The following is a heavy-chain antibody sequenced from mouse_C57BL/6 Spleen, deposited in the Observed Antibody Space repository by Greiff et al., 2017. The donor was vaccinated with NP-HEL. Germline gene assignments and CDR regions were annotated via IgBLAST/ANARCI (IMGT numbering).Heavy chain of an antibody. CDR1: GFTFSSYA. D-gene: IGHD1-1*01. J-gene: IGHJ1*03. V-gene: IGHV5-9-1*02. CDR3: TRDQGYYGSSTGYFDV. CDR2: ISSGGDYI. Sequence: QLVESGEGLVKPGGSLKLSCAASGFTFSSYAMSWVRQTPEKRLEWVAYISSGGDYIYYADTVKGRFTISRDNASNTLYLQMSSLKSEDTAMYYCTRDQGYYGSSTGYFDVWGTGTTVTVSS.